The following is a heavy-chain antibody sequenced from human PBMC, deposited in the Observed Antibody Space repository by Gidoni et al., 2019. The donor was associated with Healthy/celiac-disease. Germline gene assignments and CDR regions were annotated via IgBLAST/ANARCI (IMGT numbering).Heavy chain of an antibody. J-gene: IGHJ4*02. V-gene: IGHV1-8*01. CDR2: MNPNSGNT. Sequence: QVQLVQSGAEVKKPGAAVKVPCTASGYPFTSYDINWVRQATGQGLEWMGWMNPNSGNTGYAQKFQGRVTMTRNTSISTAYMELSSLRSEDTAVYYCARRRRDGYNRDFDYWGQGTLVTVSS. CDR1: GYPFTSYD. CDR3: ARRRRDGYNRDFDY. D-gene: IGHD5-12*01.